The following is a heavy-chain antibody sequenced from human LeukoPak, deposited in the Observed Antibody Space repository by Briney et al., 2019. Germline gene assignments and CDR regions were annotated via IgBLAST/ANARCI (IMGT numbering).Heavy chain of an antibody. V-gene: IGHV1-2*02. J-gene: IGHJ4*02. Sequence: ASVKVSCKASGYPFTGYYIHWVRQAPGQGLEWMGWINPNSGGTNYAQKFQGRVTMTRDTSISTAYMELSRLRSDDTAVYYCATLHYGGNSRRDYWGQGTLVTVSS. CDR3: ATLHYGGNSRRDY. CDR2: INPNSGGT. CDR1: GYPFTGYY. D-gene: IGHD4-23*01.